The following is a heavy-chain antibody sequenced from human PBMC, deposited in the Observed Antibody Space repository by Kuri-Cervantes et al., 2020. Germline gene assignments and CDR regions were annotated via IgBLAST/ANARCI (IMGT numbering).Heavy chain of an antibody. CDR2: INPNSGGT. V-gene: IGHV1-2*02. CDR3: ATDIQPLRFLEWLSPQA. Sequence: ASVKVSCKASGYTFTGYYMHWVRQAPGQGLEWMGWINPNSGGTNYAQKFQGRVTMTRDTSISTAYMELSRLRSEDTAVYYCATDIQPLRFLEWLSPQAWGQGTLVTVSS. D-gene: IGHD3-3*01. J-gene: IGHJ4*02. CDR1: GYTFTGYY.